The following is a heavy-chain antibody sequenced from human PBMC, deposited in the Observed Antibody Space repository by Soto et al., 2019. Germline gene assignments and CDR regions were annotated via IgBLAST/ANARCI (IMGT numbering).Heavy chain of an antibody. J-gene: IGHJ5*02. Sequence: QVHLVQSGPEVKKPGASVKVACRASGYIFISYGISWVRQAPGQGLEWMGWINTYTGQTNSAQNLQGRVTVTTDTSSTTAYMELRSLRSDDTAVYYCARDRGYCSGGSCSSDWFDPWGQGTLVTVSS. CDR2: INTYTGQT. V-gene: IGHV1-18*04. D-gene: IGHD2-15*01. CDR1: GYIFISYG. CDR3: ARDRGYCSGGSCSSDWFDP.